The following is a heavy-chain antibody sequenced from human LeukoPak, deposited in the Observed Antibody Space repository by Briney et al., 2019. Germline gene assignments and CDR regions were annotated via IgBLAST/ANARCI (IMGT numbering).Heavy chain of an antibody. Sequence: GGSLRLSCAASGFTFSSYWMSWVRQAPGKGLEWVANIKQDGSEKYYVDSVKGRFTISRDNAKNSLYLQMNSLRAEDTAVYYCARERVKWMVRGVIDYWGQGTLVTVSS. CDR2: IKQDGSEK. J-gene: IGHJ4*02. CDR3: ARERVKWMVRGVIDY. CDR1: GFTFSSYW. V-gene: IGHV3-7*03. D-gene: IGHD3-10*01.